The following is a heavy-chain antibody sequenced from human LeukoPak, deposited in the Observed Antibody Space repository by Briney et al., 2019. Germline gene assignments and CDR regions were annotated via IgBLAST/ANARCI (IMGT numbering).Heavy chain of an antibody. CDR2: IYYMGHT. D-gene: IGHD3-9*01. V-gene: IGHV4-39*07. Sequence: SETLSLTCSVSDGSINDNKYFWGWVRQPPRNGLEWIGSIYYMGHTHYSASFGSRVTMTVDRSKSQFSLRLTSVTAADTAVYFCVREFDWHYGSGDSFYYYFMDVWGKGTAVTVSS. CDR3: VREFDWHYGSGDSFYYYFMDV. J-gene: IGHJ6*03. CDR1: DGSINDNKYF.